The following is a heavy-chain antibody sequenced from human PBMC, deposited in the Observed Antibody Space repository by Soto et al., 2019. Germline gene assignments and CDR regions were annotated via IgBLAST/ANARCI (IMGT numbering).Heavy chain of an antibody. CDR2: IYDGGRT. Sequence: QVQLQESGPGLVKPSQTLSLTCTVSGGSISTVDYWWSWIRQSPDMGLEWIGHIYDGGRTYNNPSLESRVTMSVDTSKSQLSLTLSSVSAADTAVYYCASGPSGDKVESWGQGTLVTVSS. J-gene: IGHJ4*02. CDR3: ASGPSGDKVES. D-gene: IGHD3-10*01. V-gene: IGHV4-30-4*01. CDR1: GGSISTVDYW.